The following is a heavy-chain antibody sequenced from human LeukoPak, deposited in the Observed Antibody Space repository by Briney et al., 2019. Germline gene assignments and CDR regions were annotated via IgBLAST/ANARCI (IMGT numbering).Heavy chain of an antibody. Sequence: ASVKVSCKASGYMFPTYHMHWVRQAPGQGLEWMGIINPSGGSTSYAQKFQGRVTVTSDTSTATVYMEMRSLRSEDTAVYYCARGGCSSGSCLDYYWGQGTPVTVSS. CDR1: GYMFPTYH. J-gene: IGHJ4*02. D-gene: IGHD2-15*01. CDR2: INPSGGST. CDR3: ARGGCSSGSCLDYY. V-gene: IGHV1-46*01.